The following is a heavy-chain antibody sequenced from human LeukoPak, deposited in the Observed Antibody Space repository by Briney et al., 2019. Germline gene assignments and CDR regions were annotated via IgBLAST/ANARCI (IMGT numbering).Heavy chain of an antibody. Sequence: SETLSLTCAVYGGSFSGYYWSWIRQPPGKGLEWIGEINHSGSTYYNPSLKSRVTISVDTSKNQFSLKLSSVTAADTAVYYCVRVVVITLVRNYFDYWGQGTLVTVSS. CDR3: VRVVVITLVRNYFDY. CDR2: INHSGST. V-gene: IGHV4-34*01. D-gene: IGHD3-22*01. J-gene: IGHJ4*02. CDR1: GGSFSGYY.